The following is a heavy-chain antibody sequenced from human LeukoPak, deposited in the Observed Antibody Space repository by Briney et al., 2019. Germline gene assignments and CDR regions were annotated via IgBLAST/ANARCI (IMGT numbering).Heavy chain of an antibody. J-gene: IGHJ6*02. D-gene: IGHD6-13*01. CDR1: GGSISSSSYY. Sequence: SETLSLTCTVSGGSISSSSYYWGWIRQPPGKGLEWIGSIYYSGSTYYNPSLKSRVTISVDKSKNQFSLKLSSVTAADTAVYYCARLYSSPRDYYYYYGMDVWGQGTTVTVSS. CDR3: ARLYSSPRDYYYYYGMDV. V-gene: IGHV4-39*07. CDR2: IYYSGST.